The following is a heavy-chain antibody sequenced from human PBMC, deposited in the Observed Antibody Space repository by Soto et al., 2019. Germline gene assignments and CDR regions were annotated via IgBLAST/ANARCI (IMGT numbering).Heavy chain of an antibody. V-gene: IGHV6-1*01. CDR2: TYYRSKWYN. J-gene: IGHJ6*02. CDR1: GDSVSSNSAA. Sequence: SQTLSLTCAISGDSVSSNSAAWNWIRQSPSRDLEWLGRTYYRSKWYNDYAVSVKSRITINPDTSNNQFSLQLNSVTPEDTAVYYCAIVIGLLVQGVYYYYYGMDVWGQGTTVTVSS. D-gene: IGHD2-8*02. CDR3: AIVIGLLVQGVYYYYYGMDV.